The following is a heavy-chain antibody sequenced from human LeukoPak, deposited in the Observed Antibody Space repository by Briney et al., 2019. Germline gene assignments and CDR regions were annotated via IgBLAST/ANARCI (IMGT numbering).Heavy chain of an antibody. CDR3: ARDHYDSSLFSDYYYGMDV. CDR1: GGSISSSSYY. V-gene: IGHV4-31*03. CDR2: IYYSGST. D-gene: IGHD3-22*01. Sequence: PSETLSLTCTVSGGSISSSSYYWSWIRQHPGKGLEWIGYIYYSGSTYYNPSLKSRVTISVDTSKNQFSLKLSSVTAADTAVYYCARDHYDSSLFSDYYYGMDVWGQGTTVTVSS. J-gene: IGHJ6*02.